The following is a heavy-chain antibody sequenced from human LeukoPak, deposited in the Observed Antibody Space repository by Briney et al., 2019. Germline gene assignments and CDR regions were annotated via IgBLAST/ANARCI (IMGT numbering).Heavy chain of an antibody. D-gene: IGHD4-11*01. CDR3: ARHIDNSRFDP. CDR2: MYYSGST. CDR1: GGSISSSTDY. Sequence: PSETLSLTCTVSGGSISSSTDYWGWVRQPPGKGLEWIGTMYYSGSTYYNPSLKSRVTISIDTSKNQFSLKLSSVTAADTAVYYCARHIDNSRFDPWGQGTLVTVSS. V-gene: IGHV4-39*01. J-gene: IGHJ5*02.